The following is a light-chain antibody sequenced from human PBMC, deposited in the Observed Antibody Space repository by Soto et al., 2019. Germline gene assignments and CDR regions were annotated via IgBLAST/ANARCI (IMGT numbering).Light chain of an antibody. Sequence: DIQMTQSRSSLSASVGDRVTITCQASQDISNYLNWYQQKPGKAPKLLIYDASNLETGVPSRISGSGSGTDFTFTISSLQPEDIATYYCQQYDNLPITFGQGTRLEIK. J-gene: IGKJ5*01. CDR2: DAS. V-gene: IGKV1-33*01. CDR1: QDISNY. CDR3: QQYDNLPIT.